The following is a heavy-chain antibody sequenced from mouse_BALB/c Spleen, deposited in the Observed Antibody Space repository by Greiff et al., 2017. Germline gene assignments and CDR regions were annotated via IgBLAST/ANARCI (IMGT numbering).Heavy chain of an antibody. Sequence: EVQLQESGPGLVKPSQSLSLTCTVTGYSITSDYAWNWIRQFPGNKLEWMGYISYSGSTSYNPSLKSRISITRDTSKNQFFLQLNSVTTEDTATYYCARDGNYWYFDVWGAGTTGTVSA. V-gene: IGHV3-2*02. CDR2: ISYSGST. CDR1: GYSITSDYA. D-gene: IGHD2-1*01. J-gene: IGHJ1*01. CDR3: ARDGNYWYFDV.